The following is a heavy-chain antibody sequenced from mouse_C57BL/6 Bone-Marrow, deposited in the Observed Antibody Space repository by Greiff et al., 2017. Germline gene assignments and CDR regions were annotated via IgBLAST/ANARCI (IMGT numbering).Heavy chain of an antibody. V-gene: IGHV1-82*01. CDR3: ARPGPFDY. Sequence: QVQLQQSGPELVKPGASVKISCKASGYAFSSSWMNWVKQRPGKGLEWIGRIYPGDGDTNYNGKFKGKATLTADKSSSTAYMQLSSLTSEDSAVYYCARPGPFDYWGQGTTLTVSS. D-gene: IGHD4-1*01. CDR1: GYAFSSSW. J-gene: IGHJ2*01. CDR2: IYPGDGDT.